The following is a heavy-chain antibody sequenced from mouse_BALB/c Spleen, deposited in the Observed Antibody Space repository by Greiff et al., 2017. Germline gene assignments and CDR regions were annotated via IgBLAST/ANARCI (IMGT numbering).Heavy chain of an antibody. CDR3: TRAYYGNYVDY. Sequence: VKLQQPGAELVKPGASVKMSCKASGYTFTSYWMHWVKQRPGQGLEWIGVIDPSDSYTSYNQKFKGKATLTVDTSSSTAYMQLSSLTSEDSAVYYCTRAYYGNYVDYWGQGTTLTVSS. J-gene: IGHJ2*01. CDR1: GYTFTSYW. CDR2: IDPSDSYT. V-gene: IGHV1S127*01. D-gene: IGHD1-1*02.